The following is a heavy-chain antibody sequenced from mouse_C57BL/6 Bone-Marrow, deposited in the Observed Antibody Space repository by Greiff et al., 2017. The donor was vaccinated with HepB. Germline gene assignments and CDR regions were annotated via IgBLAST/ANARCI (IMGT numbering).Heavy chain of an antibody. J-gene: IGHJ4*01. Sequence: EVKLVESGGGLVQPGGSLKLSCAASGFTFSDYYMYWVRQTPEKRLEWVAYISNGGGSTYYPDTVKGRFTISRDNAKNTLYLQMSRLKSEDTAMYYCARLGYDYLHYYAMDYWGQGTSVTVSS. V-gene: IGHV5-12*01. CDR1: GFTFSDYY. CDR2: ISNGGGST. D-gene: IGHD2-4*01. CDR3: ARLGYDYLHYYAMDY.